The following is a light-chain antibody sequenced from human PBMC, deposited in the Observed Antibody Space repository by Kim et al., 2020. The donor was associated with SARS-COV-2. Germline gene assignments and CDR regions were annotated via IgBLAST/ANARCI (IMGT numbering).Light chain of an antibody. CDR1: SSDVSAYNR. V-gene: IGLV2-14*01. Sequence: QSALTQPASVSGSPGQSITIFCTGTSSDVSAYNRVSWYQQAPGTAPKLLIYDVSKRPSGISNRFSGSKSGNTASLTISGLQADDEAHYYCSSYTYSTTWVFGGGTQLTVL. CDR3: SSYTYSTTWV. J-gene: IGLJ3*02. CDR2: DVS.